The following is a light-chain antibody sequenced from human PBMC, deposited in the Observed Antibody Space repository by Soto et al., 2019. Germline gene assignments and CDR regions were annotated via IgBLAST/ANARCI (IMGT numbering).Light chain of an antibody. V-gene: IGKV3-11*01. J-gene: IGKJ4*01. CDR1: QSCFSTY. Sequence: EIVLTQSPGTLSLSPGERATLYCRASQSCFSTYLAWFQQKPGQTPRLLIYDASNRATGIPARFSGSGSGTDFTLTISSLEPEDFAVYYCQQRSNWPPGLTFGGGTKVDIK. CDR2: DAS. CDR3: QQRSNWPPGLT.